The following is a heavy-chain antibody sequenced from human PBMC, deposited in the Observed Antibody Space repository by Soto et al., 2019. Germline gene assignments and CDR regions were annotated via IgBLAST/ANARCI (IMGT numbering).Heavy chain of an antibody. J-gene: IGHJ4*02. CDR3: AKDSGGYMVYAFIAYYFDY. V-gene: IGHV3-23*01. CDR2: ISGGGGST. CDR1: GFSFGGYA. Sequence: EVQLSESGGGLVQPGGSLRLSCAASGFSFGGYAVTWVRQAPGKGLEWVSAISGGGGSTYYADSVKGRFTISRDNSKNTLYLQMNSLRAEDTAVYYCAKDSGGYMVYAFIAYYFDYWGQGTLVTVSS. D-gene: IGHD2-8*01.